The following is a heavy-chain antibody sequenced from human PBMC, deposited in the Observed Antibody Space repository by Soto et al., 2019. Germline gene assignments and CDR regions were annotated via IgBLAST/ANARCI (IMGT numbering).Heavy chain of an antibody. CDR3: ARGVYRAAGAFDI. Sequence: ASVKVSCKAPGSTFTSYVIGGVGKAPGQGLEWMGWISAYNGNTNYAQKLQGRVTMTTDTSTSTAYMELRSLRSDDTAVYYCARGVYRAAGAFDIWGQGTMVTVSS. CDR2: ISAYNGNT. J-gene: IGHJ3*02. V-gene: IGHV1-18*01. D-gene: IGHD1-26*01. CDR1: GSTFTSYV.